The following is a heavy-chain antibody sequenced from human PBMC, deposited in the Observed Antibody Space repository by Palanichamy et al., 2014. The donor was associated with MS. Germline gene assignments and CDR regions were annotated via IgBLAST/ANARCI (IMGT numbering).Heavy chain of an antibody. Sequence: QVQLQQWGAGLLKPSETLSLTCAVYGGSFSGYYWSWIRQPPGKGLEWIGEINHSGSTNYNPSLKSRVTISVDTSKNQFSLKLSSVTAADTAVYYCATVTTGGGAFDIWGQGTMVTVSS. CDR1: GGSFSGYY. V-gene: IGHV4-34*01. J-gene: IGHJ3*02. D-gene: IGHD4-17*01. CDR3: ATVTTGGGAFDI. CDR2: INHSGST.